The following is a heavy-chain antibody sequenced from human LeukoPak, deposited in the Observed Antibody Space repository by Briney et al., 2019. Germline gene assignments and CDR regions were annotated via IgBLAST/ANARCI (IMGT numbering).Heavy chain of an antibody. J-gene: IGHJ4*02. CDR1: GFTFSSYA. Sequence: GRSLRLSCAASGFTFSSYAMHWVRQAPGKGLEWVAVISYDGSNKYYADSVKGRFTISRDNSKNTLYLQMNSLRAEDTAVYYCARSPHNIVNDDFWGQGTLVTVSP. V-gene: IGHV3-30-3*01. D-gene: IGHD5-12*01. CDR2: ISYDGSNK. CDR3: ARSPHNIVNDDF.